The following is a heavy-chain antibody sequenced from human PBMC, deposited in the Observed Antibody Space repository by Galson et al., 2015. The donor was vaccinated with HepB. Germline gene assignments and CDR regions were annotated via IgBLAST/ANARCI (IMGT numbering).Heavy chain of an antibody. V-gene: IGHV3-30*04. CDR3: ARDYYSVDP. CDR2: ISYGGSDK. D-gene: IGHD3-22*01. CDR1: GFTLSSYA. J-gene: IGHJ5*02. Sequence: SLRLSCAASGFTLSSYAMHWVRQAPGKGLEWVAIISYGGSDKYYADSVKGRFTISRDNSKNTLYLQMNSLRAEDTAVYYCARDYYSVDPWGQGTLVTVSS.